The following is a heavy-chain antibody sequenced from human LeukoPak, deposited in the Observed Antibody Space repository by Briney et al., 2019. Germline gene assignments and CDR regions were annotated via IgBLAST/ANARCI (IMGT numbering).Heavy chain of an antibody. J-gene: IGHJ4*02. CDR3: ARDDPYGSGSYYGY. D-gene: IGHD3-10*01. CDR1: GFTVSSNY. CDR2: IYSGGST. V-gene: IGHV3-66*01. Sequence: GGSLRLSCAASGFTVSSNYMSWVRQAPGKGLEWVSVIYSGGSTYYADSVKGRFTISRDNSKNTLYLQMNNLRAEDTAVYYCARDDPYGSGSYYGYWGQGTLVTVSS.